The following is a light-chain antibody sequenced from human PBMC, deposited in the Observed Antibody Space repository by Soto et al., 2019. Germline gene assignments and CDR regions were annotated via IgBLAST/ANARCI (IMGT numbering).Light chain of an antibody. Sequence: EIVMTQSPATLSVSPGERATLSCRASQSVSGNLAYYQQKPGQAPRLLIYGASTRATGIPARFSGSGSGTEFTLTISSLQSEDFAVYYCQQYNNWPPVFGPGTKVDIK. CDR1: QSVSGN. CDR3: QQYNNWPPV. J-gene: IGKJ3*01. V-gene: IGKV3-15*01. CDR2: GAS.